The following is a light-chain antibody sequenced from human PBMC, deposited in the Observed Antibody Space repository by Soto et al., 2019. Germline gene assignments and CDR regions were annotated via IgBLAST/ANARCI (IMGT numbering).Light chain of an antibody. CDR3: QQSKRLSLS. Sequence: DIQMTQSPSTLSASVGDRITITCRASQSISGWLAWYQQKPGKAPKLLIYDASTLEAGVPSRFSGSGSGTEYILTISSLQPDDFATYYCQQSKRLSLSFGGGTKV. CDR2: DAS. V-gene: IGKV1-5*01. J-gene: IGKJ4*01. CDR1: QSISGW.